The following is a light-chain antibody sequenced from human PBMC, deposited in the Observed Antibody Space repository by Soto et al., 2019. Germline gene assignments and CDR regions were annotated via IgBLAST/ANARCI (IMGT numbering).Light chain of an antibody. CDR2: KAS. J-gene: IGKJ2*01. Sequence: DIQMTQSPSTLSASVGDRVTITCRDSRSISSWLAWYQQRPGKAPKLLIYKASSLESGVPSRFSGSGSGTEFTPTISSLQPDDFANYYCHYKYTFGQGTKLDIK. V-gene: IGKV1-5*03. CDR1: RSISSW. CDR3: HYKYT.